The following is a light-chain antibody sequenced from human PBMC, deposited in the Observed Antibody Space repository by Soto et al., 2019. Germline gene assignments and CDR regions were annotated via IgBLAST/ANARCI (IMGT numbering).Light chain of an antibody. CDR2: NVS. J-gene: IGLJ1*01. Sequence: QSALAQAASVSGSPGQSMTISCTGTSSDVGGYNYVSWYQQFPGKVPKLLIYNVSNRPSGVSNRFSGSKSGNTASLTISGLQAEDEADYFCTSSTSGSLYVFGTGTKVTVL. V-gene: IGLV2-14*01. CDR1: SSDVGGYNY. CDR3: TSSTSGSLYV.